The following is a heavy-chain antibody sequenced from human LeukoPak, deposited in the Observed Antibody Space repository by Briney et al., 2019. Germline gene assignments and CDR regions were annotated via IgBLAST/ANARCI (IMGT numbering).Heavy chain of an antibody. D-gene: IGHD6-19*01. CDR2: IYHSGTT. Sequence: PSETLSLTCAVSGAFITNSHWWSWARQPPGKGLEWIGEIYHSGTTNYNPSLKSRVTISVDTSKNQFSLQLSSVAAADTAVYYCARGAVAVAGRGSHFDNWGQGALVTVSS. J-gene: IGHJ4*02. V-gene: IGHV4-4*02. CDR1: GAFITNSHW. CDR3: ARGAVAVAGRGSHFDN.